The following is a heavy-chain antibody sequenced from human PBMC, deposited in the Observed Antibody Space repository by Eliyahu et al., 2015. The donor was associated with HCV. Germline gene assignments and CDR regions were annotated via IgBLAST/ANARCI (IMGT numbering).Heavy chain of an antibody. CDR2: INHSGST. V-gene: IGHV4-34*01. J-gene: IGHJ3*02. CDR3: ARGRGSSWYRDAFDI. D-gene: IGHD6-13*01. CDR1: GGSFSGYY. Sequence: QVQLQQWDAGLLKPSETLSLTCAVYGGSFSGYYWSWIRQPPGKGLEWIGEINHSGSTNYNPSLKSRVTISVDTSKNQFSLKLSSVTAADTAVYYCARGRGSSWYRDAFDIWGQGTMVTVSS.